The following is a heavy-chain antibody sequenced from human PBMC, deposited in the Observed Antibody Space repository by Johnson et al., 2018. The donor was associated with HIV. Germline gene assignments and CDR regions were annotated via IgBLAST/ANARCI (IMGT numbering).Heavy chain of an antibody. CDR2: ISYDGSNK. CDR3: ARDFRYSSSWYDAFDI. J-gene: IGHJ3*02. CDR1: GFTFSSYA. V-gene: IGHV3-30*14. Sequence: VQLVESGGGLVQPGRSLRLSCAASGFTFSSYAMHWVRQAPGKGLEWVAVISYDGSNKYYADSVKGRFTLSRDNPKNTLYLQMNSLRVEDTAVYYCARDFRYSSSWYDAFDIWGQGTLVTVSS. D-gene: IGHD6-13*01.